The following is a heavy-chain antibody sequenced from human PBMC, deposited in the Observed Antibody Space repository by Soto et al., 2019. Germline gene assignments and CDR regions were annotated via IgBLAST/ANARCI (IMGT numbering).Heavy chain of an antibody. Sequence: SVKVSCKASGGTFSTFGISWVRQAPGQGLEWMGGIIPFFGTARYSQKFEDGITITADGSTNTVYMDLRSLTSEDTAIYYCAKSAPMDAGDKYYYDFWGQGALVTVSS. CDR2: IIPFFGTA. CDR1: GGTFSTFG. V-gene: IGHV1-69*13. D-gene: IGHD4-17*01. CDR3: AKSAPMDAGDKYYYDF. J-gene: IGHJ4*02.